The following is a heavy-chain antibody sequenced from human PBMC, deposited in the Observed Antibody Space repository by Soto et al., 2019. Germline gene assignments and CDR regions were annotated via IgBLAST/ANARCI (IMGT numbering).Heavy chain of an antibody. Sequence: SLRLSCAASGFTFSSYDMHWVRQATGKGLEWVSAIGTAGDTYYAGSVKGRFTISRDNAKNSLYLQMNSLRAEDTAVYYCAKTLHAVYYDSSGTTADWGQGTLVTVSS. J-gene: IGHJ4*02. CDR1: GFTFSSYD. CDR3: AKTLHAVYYDSSGTTAD. CDR2: IGTAGDT. D-gene: IGHD3-22*01. V-gene: IGHV3-13*01.